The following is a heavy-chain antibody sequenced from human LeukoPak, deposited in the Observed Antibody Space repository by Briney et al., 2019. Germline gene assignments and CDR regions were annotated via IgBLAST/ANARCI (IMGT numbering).Heavy chain of an antibody. J-gene: IGHJ3*02. CDR2: INPNSGGT. CDR1: GYTFTGYY. Sequence: ASVKVSCKASGYTFTGYYMNWVRQAPGQGHEWMGRINPNSGGTNYAQKFQGRVTMTRDTSISTAYMELSRLRSDDTAVYYCARVGDGLNDAFDIWGQGTMVTVSS. D-gene: IGHD5-24*01. V-gene: IGHV1-2*06. CDR3: ARVGDGLNDAFDI.